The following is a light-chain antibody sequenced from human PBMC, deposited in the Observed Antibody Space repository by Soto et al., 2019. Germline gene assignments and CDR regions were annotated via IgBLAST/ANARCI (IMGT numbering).Light chain of an antibody. Sequence: VLTQSPATLSLSPGERATLSCRASQSIRTTLAWYQQKPGQPPRLLVYDATLRANGIPDRFGGSRSGTEFTLTINSLESEDFAVYYCQQRNVWPPSTFGQGTRLQIK. CDR1: QSIRTT. J-gene: IGKJ5*01. CDR3: QQRNVWPPST. V-gene: IGKV3-11*01. CDR2: DAT.